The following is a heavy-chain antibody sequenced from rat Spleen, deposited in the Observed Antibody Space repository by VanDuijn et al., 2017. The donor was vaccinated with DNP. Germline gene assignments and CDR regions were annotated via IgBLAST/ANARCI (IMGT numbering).Heavy chain of an antibody. J-gene: IGHJ2*01. Sequence: EVQLVESGGGLVQPEGSLKLSCAASGFTFSNFGMAWVRQAPKKGLEWVATISISGDSTYYRDSVKGRFTASRDNAKSTLYLQMTSLRSEDTALYYCAALTTAPFEYWGQGVMVTVSS. CDR1: GFTFSNFG. CDR3: AALTTAPFEY. CDR2: ISISGDST. V-gene: IGHV5-46*01. D-gene: IGHD1-11*01.